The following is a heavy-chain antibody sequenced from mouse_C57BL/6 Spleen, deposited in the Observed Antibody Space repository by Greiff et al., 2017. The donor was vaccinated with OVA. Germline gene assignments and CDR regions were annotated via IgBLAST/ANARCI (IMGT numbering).Heavy chain of an antibody. CDR1: GFTFTDYY. D-gene: IGHD1-1*01. J-gene: IGHJ4*01. CDR3: ARYIHYGSSYGYAMDY. Sequence: EVKLVESGGGLVQPGGSLSLSCAASGFTFTDYYMSWVRQPPGKALEWLGFIRNKANGYTTEYSASVKGRFTISRDNSQSILCLQMNALRAEDSATYYCARYIHYGSSYGYAMDYWGQGTSVTVSS. CDR2: IRNKANGYTT. V-gene: IGHV7-3*01.